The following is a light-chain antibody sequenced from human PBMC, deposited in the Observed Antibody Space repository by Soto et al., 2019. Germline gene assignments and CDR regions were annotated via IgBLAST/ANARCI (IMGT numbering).Light chain of an antibody. CDR3: QHIFSYPYA. CDR2: RAS. Sequence: DIQMTQSPATLSASVGDTVSITCRASQCVLTWLVWYQQKTGKAPNLLIYRASRLRDGVPSRFSGSGSGTDYTLTISSLRADEFASYFCQHIFSYPYAIGQGTKLEI. J-gene: IGKJ2*01. CDR1: QCVLTW. V-gene: IGKV1-5*03.